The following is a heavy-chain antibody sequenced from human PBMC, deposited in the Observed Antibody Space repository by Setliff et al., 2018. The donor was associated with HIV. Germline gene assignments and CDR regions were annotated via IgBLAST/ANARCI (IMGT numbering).Heavy chain of an antibody. Sequence: ASVKVSCKASGYRFTDYYIHWVRRAPGQGLEWMGWINPNSGGTNYAQKFQGRVTMTRDTSISTAYMELSGLTSDDSAVYYCARYLVVVPVAVGGLDVWGQGTTVTVSS. V-gene: IGHV1-2*02. D-gene: IGHD2-2*01. CDR1: GYRFTDYY. CDR2: INPNSGGT. CDR3: ARYLVVVPVAVGGLDV. J-gene: IGHJ6*02.